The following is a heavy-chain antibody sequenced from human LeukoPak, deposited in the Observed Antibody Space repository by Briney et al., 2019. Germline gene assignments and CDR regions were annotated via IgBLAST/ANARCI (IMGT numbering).Heavy chain of an antibody. CDR2: ISWNSGSI. V-gene: IGHV3-9*01. J-gene: IGHJ4*02. CDR3: AKGPIAVAGAYFDY. D-gene: IGHD6-19*01. Sequence: SGRSLRLSCAASGFTFDDYAMHWVRQAPGKGLERVSGISWNSGSIGYADSVKGRFTISRDNAKNSLYLQMNSLRAEDTALYYCAKGPIAVAGAYFDYWGQGTLVTVSS. CDR1: GFTFDDYA.